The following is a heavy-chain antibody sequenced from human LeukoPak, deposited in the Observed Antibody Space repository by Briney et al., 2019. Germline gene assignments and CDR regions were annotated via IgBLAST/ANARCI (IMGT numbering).Heavy chain of an antibody. CDR3: ARDFVRRVAAAGSVVVWFDP. Sequence: ASVKVSCKASGYTFTSYGISWVRQAPGQGLEWMGWISAYNGNTNYAQKLQGRVTMTTDTSTSTAYMELRSLRSDDTAVYYCARDFVRRVAAAGSVVVWFDPWGQGTLVTVSS. D-gene: IGHD6-13*01. J-gene: IGHJ5*02. CDR2: ISAYNGNT. V-gene: IGHV1-18*01. CDR1: GYTFTSYG.